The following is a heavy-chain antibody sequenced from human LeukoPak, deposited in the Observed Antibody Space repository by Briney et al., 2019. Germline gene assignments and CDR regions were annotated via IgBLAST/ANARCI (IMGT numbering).Heavy chain of an antibody. CDR3: ARMHTYYFDGYDPRDYYYYYMDV. J-gene: IGHJ6*03. CDR2: VYSSGNT. Sequence: PSQTLSLTCAVSGGSISSGGYSWSWIRQPPGKGLEWIGYVYSSGNTQYKPSLKSRVTIYIDTSKNQLSLKLRSVTAADTAVYYCARMHTYYFDGYDPRDYYYYYMDVWGRGTSVAVSS. V-gene: IGHV4-30-2*01. CDR1: GGSISSGGYS. D-gene: IGHD3-22*01.